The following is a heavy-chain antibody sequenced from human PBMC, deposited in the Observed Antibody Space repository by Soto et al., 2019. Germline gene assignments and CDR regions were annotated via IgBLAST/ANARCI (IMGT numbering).Heavy chain of an antibody. V-gene: IGHV1-18*01. CDR2: ISGYNGNT. CDR1: GYSFTTYG. D-gene: IGHD3-22*01. Sequence: QIQLVQSGTEVKRSGASVKVSCKTSGYSFTTYGLSWVRQAPGRGLEWVGWISGYNGNTNYAQKFQGTVILTTDTPTTTGYMERKSLSSDDTAVYYCVRDTYYYHSSGPAPFEYWGQGTQVTVSS. J-gene: IGHJ4*02. CDR3: VRDTYYYHSSGPAPFEY.